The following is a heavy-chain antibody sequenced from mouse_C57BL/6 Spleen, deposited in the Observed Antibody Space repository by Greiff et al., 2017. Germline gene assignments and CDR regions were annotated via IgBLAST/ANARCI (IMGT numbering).Heavy chain of an antibody. CDR2: IRSKSSNYAT. CDR1: GFTFNTYA. CDR3: VREVTTVVATKGYFDV. V-gene: IGHV10-3*01. J-gene: IGHJ1*03. Sequence: GGGLVQPKGSLKLSCAASGFTFNTYAMHWVRQAPGKGLEWVARIRSKSSNYATYYADSVKDRFTISRDDSQSMLYLQMNYLKTEDTAMYYCVREVTTVVATKGYFDVWGTGTTVTVSS. D-gene: IGHD1-1*01.